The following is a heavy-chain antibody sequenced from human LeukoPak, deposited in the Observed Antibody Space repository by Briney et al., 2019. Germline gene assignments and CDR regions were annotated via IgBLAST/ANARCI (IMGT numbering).Heavy chain of an antibody. Sequence: PSETLSLTCSVSGGSITSNSYYWDWIRQPPGKGLEWIGSFYFSGSTSYNPSLKSRVTISVDTSKNQSSLKLSSVTAADTAVYYCARRAWGYSSSWYFDYWGQGTLVTVSS. CDR2: FYFSGST. CDR3: ARRAWGYSSSWYFDY. CDR1: GGSITSNSYY. D-gene: IGHD6-13*01. J-gene: IGHJ4*02. V-gene: IGHV4-39*01.